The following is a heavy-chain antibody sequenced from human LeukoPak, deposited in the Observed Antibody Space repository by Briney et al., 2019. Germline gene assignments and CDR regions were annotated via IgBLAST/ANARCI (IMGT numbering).Heavy chain of an antibody. CDR2: ISSRSDTI. J-gene: IGHJ4*02. CDR3: AREWQYAPDY. Sequence: QPGGCLRLSFAASGFNFNIYDINWGSQAAGEGLEWLSSISSRSDTISYADSVGGRFTLSRDNAANSLYLQMRSLTDEDTAVYYCAREWQYAPDYWGQGTLVTVSS. CDR1: GFNFNIYD. D-gene: IGHD2-2*01. V-gene: IGHV3-48*02.